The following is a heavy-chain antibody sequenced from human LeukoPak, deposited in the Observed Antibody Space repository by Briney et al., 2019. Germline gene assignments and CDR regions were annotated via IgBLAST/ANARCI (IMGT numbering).Heavy chain of an antibody. Sequence: GGSLRLSCAVSGFTFSSYSMNWVRQAPGKGLEWVSYISSSSSTIYYADSVKSRFTISRDNAKNSLYLQMNSLRDEDTAVYYCARFMVRGVLYGMDVWGQGTTVTVSS. CDR3: ARFMVRGVLYGMDV. CDR2: ISSSSSTI. CDR1: GFTFSSYS. D-gene: IGHD3-10*01. J-gene: IGHJ6*02. V-gene: IGHV3-48*02.